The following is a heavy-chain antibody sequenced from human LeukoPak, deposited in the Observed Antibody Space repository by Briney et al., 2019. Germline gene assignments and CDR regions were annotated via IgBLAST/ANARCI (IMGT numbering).Heavy chain of an antibody. CDR3: PKVVQYTASTGTGLDY. J-gene: IGHJ4*02. CDR1: GFTFFNYG. V-gene: IGHV3-33*06. Sequence: GGSLRLSCAASGFTFFNYGMHWVRQAPGKGLDWVAVIWNDGSYKYYADPVKGRFTISRDNPKNTLYLQMNSLRAEDTAIYYSPKVVQYTASTGTGLDYWGQGTLVTVSS. D-gene: IGHD6-13*01. CDR2: IWNDGSYK.